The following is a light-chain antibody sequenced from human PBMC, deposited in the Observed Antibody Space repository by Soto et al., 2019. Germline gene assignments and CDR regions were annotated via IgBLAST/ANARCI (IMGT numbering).Light chain of an antibody. V-gene: IGLV2-18*02. Sequence: LTQPPSVSGSPGQSVTISCTGTSSDVGSYNRVSWYQQPPGTAPKLMIYEVSNRPSGVPDRFSGSKSGNTASLTISGLQAGDEADYYCLSYTSSNSYVFGTGTKVTVL. J-gene: IGLJ1*01. CDR2: EVS. CDR3: LSYTSSNSYV. CDR1: SSDVGSYNR.